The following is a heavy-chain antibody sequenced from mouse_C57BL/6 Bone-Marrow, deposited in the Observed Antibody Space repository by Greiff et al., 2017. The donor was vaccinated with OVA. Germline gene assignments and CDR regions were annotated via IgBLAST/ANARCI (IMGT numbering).Heavy chain of an antibody. CDR3: ARGDYGSSYDYFDY. CDR2: IDPSDSYT. V-gene: IGHV1-69*01. CDR1: GYTFTSYW. J-gene: IGHJ2*01. Sequence: VQLQQPGAELVMPGASVKLSCKASGYTFTSYWMHWVKQRPGQGLEWIGEIDPSDSYTNYNQKCKGKSTLTVDKSSSTAYMQLSSLTSEDSAVYYCARGDYGSSYDYFDYWGQGTTLTVSS. D-gene: IGHD1-1*01.